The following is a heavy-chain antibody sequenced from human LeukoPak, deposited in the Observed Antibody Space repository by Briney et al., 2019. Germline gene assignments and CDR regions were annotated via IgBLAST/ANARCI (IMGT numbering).Heavy chain of an antibody. CDR3: ARWGLGKARKGDAFDM. D-gene: IGHD6-6*01. J-gene: IGHJ3*02. Sequence: GGSLRLSCAASGFTFSSCEMQWVRQAPGKGLEWVAIIWYDGSNKNYGDSAKGRFTISRDNSKNALYLQMNSLRAEDTAVYYCARWGLGKARKGDAFDMWGQGTMVIVSS. CDR1: GFTFSSCE. V-gene: IGHV3-33*08. CDR2: IWYDGSNK.